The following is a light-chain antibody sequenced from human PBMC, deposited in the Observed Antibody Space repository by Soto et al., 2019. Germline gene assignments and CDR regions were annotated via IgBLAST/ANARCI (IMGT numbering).Light chain of an antibody. Sequence: EIVLTQSPGTLSLSPGERATLSCRSSQSITSGYLAWYQQKPGQAPRLLIYGAFNRATGIPDRFSGSGSGADFTLTISRLEPEDFGVYYCQQHRASPPSWTFGQGTKVEIK. CDR3: QQHRASPPSWT. J-gene: IGKJ1*01. CDR2: GAF. V-gene: IGKV3-20*01. CDR1: QSITSGY.